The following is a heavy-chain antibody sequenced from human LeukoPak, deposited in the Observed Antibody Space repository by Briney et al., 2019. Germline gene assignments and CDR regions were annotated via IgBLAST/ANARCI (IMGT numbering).Heavy chain of an antibody. CDR3: AKDRGGGSQLGDAFDV. V-gene: IGHV3-9*01. CDR1: GFTFDEYA. CDR2: ISYSSATI. D-gene: IGHD2-15*01. Sequence: PGRSLRLSCAASGFTFDEYAMHWLRQAPGKGLEWFSGISYSSATIGYVDSVKGRFIISRENAKNSLYLQMNSLRAEDTALYFCAKDRGGGSQLGDAFDVWGQGTMVSVSS. J-gene: IGHJ3*01.